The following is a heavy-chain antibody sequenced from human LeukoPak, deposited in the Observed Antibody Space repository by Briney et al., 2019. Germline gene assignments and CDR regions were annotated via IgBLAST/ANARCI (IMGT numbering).Heavy chain of an antibody. J-gene: IGHJ3*02. Sequence: EASVKVSCKASGYTFTGYYMHWVRQAPGQGLEWMGWINPNSGGTNYAQKFQGRVTMTRDTSISTAYMELSRLRFDDTAVYYCASRGEYSSSSDAFDIWGQGTMVTVSS. CDR1: GYTFTGYY. V-gene: IGHV1-2*02. CDR2: INPNSGGT. CDR3: ASRGEYSSSSDAFDI. D-gene: IGHD6-6*01.